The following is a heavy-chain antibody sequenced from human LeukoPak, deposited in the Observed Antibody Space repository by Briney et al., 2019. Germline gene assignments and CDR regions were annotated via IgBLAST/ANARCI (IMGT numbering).Heavy chain of an antibody. D-gene: IGHD3-10*01. Sequence: GGSLRLSCAASGFTFTRYAMHSVRQAPGKGLEWVAVISSDGTDKYYADSVKGRFTISRDSAKNTLYLQMNSLRAEDTAVYYCARALITMIRGVIDYWGQGTLVTVSS. J-gene: IGHJ4*02. CDR2: ISSDGTDK. V-gene: IGHV3-30-3*01. CDR1: GFTFTRYA. CDR3: ARALITMIRGVIDY.